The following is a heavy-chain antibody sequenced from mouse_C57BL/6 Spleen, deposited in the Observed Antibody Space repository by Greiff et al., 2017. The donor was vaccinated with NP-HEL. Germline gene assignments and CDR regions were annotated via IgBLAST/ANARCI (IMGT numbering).Heavy chain of an antibody. D-gene: IGHD6-1*01. J-gene: IGHJ4*01. Sequence: EVMLVESGEGLVKPGGSLKLSCAASGFTFSSYAMSWVRQTPEKRLEWVAYISSGGDYIYYADTVKGRFTISIDNARNTLYLQMSSMKSEDTAMCYCTRYPLFPWAMDYWGQGTSVTVSS. CDR3: TRYPLFPWAMDY. CDR2: ISSGGDYI. V-gene: IGHV5-9-1*02. CDR1: GFTFSSYA.